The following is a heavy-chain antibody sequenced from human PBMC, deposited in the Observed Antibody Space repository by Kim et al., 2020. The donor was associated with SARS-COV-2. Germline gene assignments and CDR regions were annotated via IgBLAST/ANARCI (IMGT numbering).Heavy chain of an antibody. J-gene: IGHJ4*02. CDR2: ISGNGGST. CDR3: VKPHRAVAGVFDY. V-gene: IGHV3-64*05. CDR1: GFTFSNSA. Sequence: GGSLRLSCSASGFTFSNSAMHWVRQAPGRGLEYVSAISGNGGSTYYADSVKGRFTISRDNSKNTLYFQMSSLRDEDTAVYYCVKPHRAVAGVFDYWGQGTLVTVSS. D-gene: IGHD6-19*01.